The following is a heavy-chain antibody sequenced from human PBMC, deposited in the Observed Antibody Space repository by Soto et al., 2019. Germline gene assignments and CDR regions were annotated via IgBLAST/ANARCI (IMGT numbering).Heavy chain of an antibody. V-gene: IGHV1-69*06. CDR3: ARDLERSITIFGVVPDYWYFDL. D-gene: IGHD3-3*01. Sequence: QVQLVQSGAGVKKPGSSVKVSCKASGGTFSSYAISWVRQAPGQGLEWMGGIIPIFGTANYAQKFQGRVTITADKSTSTAYMELSSLRSEDTAVYYCARDLERSITIFGVVPDYWYFDLWGRGTLVTVSS. CDR1: GGTFSSYA. J-gene: IGHJ2*01. CDR2: IIPIFGTA.